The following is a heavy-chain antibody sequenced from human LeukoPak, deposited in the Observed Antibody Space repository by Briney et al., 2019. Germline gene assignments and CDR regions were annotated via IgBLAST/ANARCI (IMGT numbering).Heavy chain of an antibody. Sequence: SETLSLTCTVSGDSISSYFWSWIRQPPGKGPEWIAYIYYSGSTNYNPSLKSRVTISVDTSKNQFSLKLSSVTAADTAVYYCAGSLGYCSGGSCHDFFDYWGQGTLVTVSS. CDR2: IYYSGST. CDR3: AGSLGYCSGGSCHDFFDY. CDR1: GDSISSYF. V-gene: IGHV4-59*01. D-gene: IGHD2-15*01. J-gene: IGHJ4*02.